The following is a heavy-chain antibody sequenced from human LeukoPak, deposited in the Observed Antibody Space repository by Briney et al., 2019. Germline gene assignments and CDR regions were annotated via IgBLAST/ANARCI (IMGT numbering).Heavy chain of an antibody. D-gene: IGHD3-10*01. CDR3: ARDLWYGSGSLDAFDI. CDR1: GGSISSYY. Sequence: PSETLSLTCTVSGGSISSYYWSWIRQPPGKGLEWIGYIYYSGSTNYNPSLKSRVTISVDTSKNQFSLKLSSVTAADTAVYHCARDLWYGSGSLDAFDIWGQGTMVTVSS. CDR2: IYYSGST. J-gene: IGHJ3*02. V-gene: IGHV4-59*01.